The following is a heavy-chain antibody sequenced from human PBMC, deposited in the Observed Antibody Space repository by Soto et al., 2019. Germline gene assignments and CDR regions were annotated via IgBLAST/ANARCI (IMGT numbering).Heavy chain of an antibody. CDR3: ARSHDSSCYGKGY. CDR2: INDGGST. CDR1: GGSISSYY. D-gene: IGHD3-22*01. Sequence: SETLSLTCSVSGGSISSYYWSWIRQPPGKGLEWIGYINDGGSTNYNPSLKSRVTISLDMSKNQFSLKLSSVSAADTAVYYCARSHDSSCYGKGYWGQGTLVTVSS. V-gene: IGHV4-59*01. J-gene: IGHJ4*02.